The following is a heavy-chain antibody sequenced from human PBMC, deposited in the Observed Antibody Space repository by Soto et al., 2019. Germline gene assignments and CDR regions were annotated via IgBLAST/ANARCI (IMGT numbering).Heavy chain of an antibody. V-gene: IGHV4-39*02. D-gene: IGHD3-9*01. CDR3: ARDYDILTGYSH. Sequence: PSETLSLTCTVSGGSISSSSYYWGWIRQPPGKGLEWIGSIYYSGSTYYNPSLKSRVTISVDTSKNQFSLKLSSVTAADTAVYYCARDYDILTGYSHWGQGTLVTVSS. CDR1: GGSISSSSYY. CDR2: IYYSGST. J-gene: IGHJ4*02.